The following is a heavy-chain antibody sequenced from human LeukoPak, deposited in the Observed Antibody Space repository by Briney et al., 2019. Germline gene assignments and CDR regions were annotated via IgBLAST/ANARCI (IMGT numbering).Heavy chain of an antibody. Sequence: PGGSLRLSCAASGFTFSSYSMNWVRQAPGKGLEWVSYISISSTTIYYADSVKGRFTISRDNSKNTLYLQMNSLRAEDTAVYYCAKIGETWIQLWLQHPFDYWGQGTLVTVSS. CDR3: AKIGETWIQLWLQHPFDY. D-gene: IGHD5-18*01. CDR1: GFTFSSYS. V-gene: IGHV3-48*01. CDR2: ISISSTTI. J-gene: IGHJ4*02.